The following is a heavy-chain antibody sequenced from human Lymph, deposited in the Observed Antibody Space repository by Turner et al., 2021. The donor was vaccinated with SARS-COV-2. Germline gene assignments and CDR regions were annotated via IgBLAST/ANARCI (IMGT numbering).Heavy chain of an antibody. CDR3: ARDLGTYGMDV. D-gene: IGHD6-13*01. CDR1: GIIVSRNY. V-gene: IGHV3-53*02. CDR2: IYSGGTT. Sequence: DVQLVETGGGLIQPGGSLRLSCAASGIIVSRNYMNWVRQAPGKGLELVSVIYSGGTTYYADSVKGRFTISRDNSKNTLYLQMNSLRVEDTAVYYCARDLGTYGMDVWGQGTTVTVSS. J-gene: IGHJ6*02.